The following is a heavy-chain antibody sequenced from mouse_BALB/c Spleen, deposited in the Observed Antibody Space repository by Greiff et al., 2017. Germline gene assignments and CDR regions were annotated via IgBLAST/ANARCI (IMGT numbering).Heavy chain of an antibody. CDR2: ISSGGGST. V-gene: IGHV5-12-1*01. Sequence: DVQLVESGGGLVKPGGSLKLSCAASGFAFSSYDMSWVRQTPEKRLEWVAYISSGGGSTYYPDTVKGRFTISRDNAKNTLYLQMSSLKSEDTAMYYCARDRPIYYGNYDAMDYWGQGTSVTVSS. D-gene: IGHD2-1*01. CDR3: ARDRPIYYGNYDAMDY. J-gene: IGHJ4*01. CDR1: GFAFSSYD.